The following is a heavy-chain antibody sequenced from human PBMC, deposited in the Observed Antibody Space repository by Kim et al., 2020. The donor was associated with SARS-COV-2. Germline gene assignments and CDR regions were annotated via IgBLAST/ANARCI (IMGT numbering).Heavy chain of an antibody. CDR2: INAGNGNT. Sequence: ASVKVSCKASGYTFTSYAMHWVRQAPGQRLEWMGWINAGNGNTKYSQKFQGRVTITRDTSASTAYMELSSLRSEDTAVYYCARSPALGYCSSTSCYYWFDPWGQGTLVTVSS. J-gene: IGHJ5*02. CDR3: ARSPALGYCSSTSCYYWFDP. CDR1: GYTFTSYA. D-gene: IGHD2-2*01. V-gene: IGHV1-3*01.